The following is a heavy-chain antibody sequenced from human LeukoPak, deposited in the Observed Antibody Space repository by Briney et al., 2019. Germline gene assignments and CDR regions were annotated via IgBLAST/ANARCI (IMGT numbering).Heavy chain of an antibody. D-gene: IGHD3-22*01. CDR1: GGTFSSYG. Sequence: ASVKVSCKASGGTFSSYGISWVRQAPGQGLEWMGWMNPNSGNPGYARKFQGRVTMTRNTSIGTAYMELSGLRSDDTAVYYCARPQDYDRSGFDYWGQGTLVTVSS. J-gene: IGHJ4*02. CDR2: MNPNSGNP. CDR3: ARPQDYDRSGFDY. V-gene: IGHV1-8*02.